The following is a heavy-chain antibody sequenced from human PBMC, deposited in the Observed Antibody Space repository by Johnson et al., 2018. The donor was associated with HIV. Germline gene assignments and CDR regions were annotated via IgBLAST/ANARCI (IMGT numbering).Heavy chain of an antibody. CDR3: ARVWSGSYYSNAFDI. CDR1: GFTFDDYG. D-gene: IGHD1-26*01. J-gene: IGHJ3*02. Sequence: VQLVESGGGVVRPGGSLRLSCAASGFTFDDYGMTWVRQAPGKGLKWVSGINWNGGSTGYADSVKGRFTISRDDAKNSLYLQMNSLRAEDTALYYCARVWSGSYYSNAFDIWGQGTMVTVSS. CDR2: INWNGGST. V-gene: IGHV3-20*04.